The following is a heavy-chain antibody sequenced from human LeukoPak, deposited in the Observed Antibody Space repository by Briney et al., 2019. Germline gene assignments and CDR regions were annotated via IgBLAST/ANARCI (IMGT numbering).Heavy chain of an antibody. J-gene: IGHJ4*02. CDR3: AKVGYNDILTGDYKDYFDY. D-gene: IGHD3-9*01. CDR1: RFTFSNYA. Sequence: GGSLRLSCAASRFTFSNYAMSWVRQAPEKGLEWVSVTSGSGGTAYYADSAKGRFTISRDNSKNTLDLQMNSLRAEDTAVYYCAKVGYNDILTGDYKDYFDYWGQGTLVTVSS. V-gene: IGHV3-23*01. CDR2: TSGSGGTA.